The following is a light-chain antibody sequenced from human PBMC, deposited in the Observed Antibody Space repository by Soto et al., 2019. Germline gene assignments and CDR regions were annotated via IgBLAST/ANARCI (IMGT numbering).Light chain of an antibody. CDR1: QSISSY. CDR2: TAS. Sequence: DIQMTQSPSSLSASVGDRVTITCRASQSISSYLNWYQQKPGKAPELLIYTASSLQSGVPSRFSGSGSGTDFTLTISSLQPEDFATYYCQQSYSTVITFGQGTRLEI. J-gene: IGKJ5*01. CDR3: QQSYSTVIT. V-gene: IGKV1-39*01.